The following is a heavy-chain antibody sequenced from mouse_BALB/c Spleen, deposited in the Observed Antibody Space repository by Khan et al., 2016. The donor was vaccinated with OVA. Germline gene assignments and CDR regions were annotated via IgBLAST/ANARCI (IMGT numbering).Heavy chain of an antibody. Sequence: VQLQESGPELVKPGASVKMSCKASGYTFTDYVISWVKQRTGQGLEWIGEIYPGSGNTYYNEKFKGKATLTADKSSNTVYMQLSSLTSEDSAVYVCKRPTYYYGSNSSGHFAVWGAGTTVTVSS. CDR3: KRPTYYYGSNSSGHFAV. D-gene: IGHD1-1*01. J-gene: IGHJ1*01. CDR1: GYTFTDYV. V-gene: IGHV1-77*01. CDR2: IYPGSGNT.